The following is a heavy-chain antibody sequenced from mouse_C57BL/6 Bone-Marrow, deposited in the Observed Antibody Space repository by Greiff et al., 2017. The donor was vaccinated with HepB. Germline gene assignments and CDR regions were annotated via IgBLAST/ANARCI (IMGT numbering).Heavy chain of an antibody. CDR2: ISSGSSTI. Sequence: VQLKESGGGLVKPGGSLKLSCAASGFTFSDYGMHWVRQAPEKGLEWVAYISSGSSTIYYADTVKGRFTISRDNAKNTLFLQMTSLRSEDTAMYYCARPYEGAWFAYWGQGTLVTVSA. D-gene: IGHD2-12*01. CDR3: ARPYEGAWFAY. V-gene: IGHV5-17*01. J-gene: IGHJ3*01. CDR1: GFTFSDYG.